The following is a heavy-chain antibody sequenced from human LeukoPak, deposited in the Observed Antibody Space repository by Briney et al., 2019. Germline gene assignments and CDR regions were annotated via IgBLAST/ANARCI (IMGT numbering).Heavy chain of an antibody. Sequence: SETLSLTCTVSGESISGFYWTWIRQPPGKGLEWIGYIYYSGSTNYNPSLKSRVTISVDTSKNQFSLKLSSVTAADTAVYYCAKGVVIAPQTFDYWGQGTLVTVSS. CDR1: GESISGFY. J-gene: IGHJ4*02. CDR2: IYYSGST. D-gene: IGHD2-21*01. CDR3: AKGVVIAPQTFDY. V-gene: IGHV4-59*01.